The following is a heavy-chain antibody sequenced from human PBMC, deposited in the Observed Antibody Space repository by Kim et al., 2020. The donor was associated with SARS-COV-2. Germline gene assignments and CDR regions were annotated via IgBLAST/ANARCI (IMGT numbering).Heavy chain of an antibody. D-gene: IGHD5-12*01. CDR1: GGSISSSSYY. CDR2: IYYSGST. J-gene: IGHJ6*02. Sequence: SETLSLTCTVSGGSISSSSYYWGWIRQPPGKGLEWIGSIYYSGSTYYNPSLKSRVTISVDTSKNQFSLKLSSVTAADTAVYYCARRDSGYDFGMDVWGQGTTVTVSS. CDR3: ARRDSGYDFGMDV. V-gene: IGHV4-39*01.